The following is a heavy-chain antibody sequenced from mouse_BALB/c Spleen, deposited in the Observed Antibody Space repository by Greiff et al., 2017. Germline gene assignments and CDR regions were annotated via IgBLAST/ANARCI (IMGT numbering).Heavy chain of an antibody. CDR1: GCSFTSYW. J-gene: IGHJ2*01. CDR3: TRGGDGYYYFDY. Sequence: VHVKQSGTVLARPGASVKMSCKASGCSFTSYWMHWVKQRPGQGLEWIGAIYPGNSDTSYNQKFKGKAKLTAVTSASTAYMELSSLTNEDSAVYYCTRGGDGYYYFDYWGQGTTLTVSS. D-gene: IGHD2-3*01. CDR2: IYPGNSDT. V-gene: IGHV1-5*01.